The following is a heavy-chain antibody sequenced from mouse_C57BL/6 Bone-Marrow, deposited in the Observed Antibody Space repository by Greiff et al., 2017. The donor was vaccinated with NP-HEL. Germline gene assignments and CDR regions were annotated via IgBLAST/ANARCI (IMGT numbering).Heavy chain of an antibody. CDR1: GFSFNTYA. CDR2: IRSKSNNYAT. D-gene: IGHD2-3*01. V-gene: IGHV10-1*01. J-gene: IGHJ2*01. Sequence: EVQLVESGGGLVQPKGSLKLSCAASGFSFNTYAMNWVRQAPGKGLEWVARIRSKSNNYATYYADSLKERFTISRDDSASMLYLQMNNLKSEDTAMYYCVRQGYDGYYLDYWGQGTTLTVSS. CDR3: VRQGYDGYYLDY.